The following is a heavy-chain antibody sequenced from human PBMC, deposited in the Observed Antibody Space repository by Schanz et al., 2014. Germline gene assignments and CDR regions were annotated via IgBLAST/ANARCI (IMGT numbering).Heavy chain of an antibody. Sequence: VQLVESGGGLVQPGGSLRLSCAASGFTFRSHAMHWVRQAPGKGLEWGAVISHDGSKKYYADSVKGRFTISRDNAKNSVFLQMNRLRAEDTAVYYCATEGPRGTRHPINYYYAMDNWGQGTKVTV. J-gene: IGHJ6*02. CDR1: GFTFRSHA. D-gene: IGHD6-6*01. CDR3: ATEGPRGTRHPINYYYAMDN. CDR2: ISHDGSKK. V-gene: IGHV3-30*07.